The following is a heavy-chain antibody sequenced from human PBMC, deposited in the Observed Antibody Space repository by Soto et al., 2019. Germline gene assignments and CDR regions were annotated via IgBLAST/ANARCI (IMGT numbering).Heavy chain of an antibody. CDR2: ISSNGGST. J-gene: IGHJ6*03. D-gene: IGHD6-6*01. V-gene: IGHV3-64*01. Sequence: GGSLRLSCAASGFTFSSYAMHWVRQAPGKGLEYVSAISSNGGSTYYANSVKGRFTISRDNSKNTLYLQMGSLRAEDMAVYYCARVVKAARPHHYYYYMDVWGKGTTVTVSS. CDR1: GFTFSSYA. CDR3: ARVVKAARPHHYYYYMDV.